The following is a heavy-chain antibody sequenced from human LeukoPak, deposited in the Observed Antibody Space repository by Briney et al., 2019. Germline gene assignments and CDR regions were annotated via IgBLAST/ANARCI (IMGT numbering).Heavy chain of an antibody. J-gene: IGHJ6*02. Sequence: GGSLRLSCAASGFTFSSYAMSWVRQAPGEGLEWVSVISGSGRTTFYADSVKGRFTISRDNSKNTLYLQMNGLRPEDTAVYYCARERVTAFLSPVYYRMDVWGQGTTVTVSS. CDR3: ARERVTAFLSPVYYRMDV. V-gene: IGHV3-23*01. CDR1: GFTFSSYA. CDR2: ISGSGRTT. D-gene: IGHD2-21*02.